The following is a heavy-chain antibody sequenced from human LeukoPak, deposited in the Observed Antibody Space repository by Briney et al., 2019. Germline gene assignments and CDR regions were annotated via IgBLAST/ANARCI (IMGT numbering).Heavy chain of an antibody. J-gene: IGHJ4*02. CDR3: ARLTGSYYFDY. D-gene: IGHD3-9*01. CDR1: GFTVSGNH. CDR2: IYSGGKT. Sequence: GGSLRLSCAASGFTVSGNHMTWVRQAPGKGLEWVPVIYSGGKTYYADSVKGRLSISRDNSKNTLYLQMNTLRAEDTAVYYCARLTGSYYFDYWGQGTLVTVSS. V-gene: IGHV3-53*01.